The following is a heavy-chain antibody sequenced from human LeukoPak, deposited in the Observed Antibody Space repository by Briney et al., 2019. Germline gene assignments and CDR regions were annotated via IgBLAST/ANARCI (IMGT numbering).Heavy chain of an antibody. CDR3: ARRFSGPRVVGATTLKAFDI. CDR2: INHSGST. D-gene: IGHD1-26*01. V-gene: IGHV4-34*01. CDR1: GGSFSGYY. J-gene: IGHJ3*02. Sequence: SETLSLTCAVYGGSFSGYYWSWIRQPPGKGLEWIGEINHSGSTNYNPSLKSRVTISVDTSKNQFSLKLSSETAADTAVYYCARRFSGPRVVGATTLKAFDIWGQGTMVTVSS.